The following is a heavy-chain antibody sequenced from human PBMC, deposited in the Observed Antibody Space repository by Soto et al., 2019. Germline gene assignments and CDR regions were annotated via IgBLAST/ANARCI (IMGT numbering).Heavy chain of an antibody. CDR2: IATYNSNK. CDR3: ARVLRGVVNWFDP. V-gene: IGHV1-18*01. Sequence: HLVQSGPEVKQPGPSVTVSCKTSGNPLTNFGLSWGRQAPGKGLGWMGWIATYNSNKNYAQKFQGRLTLTTDTSTSTAYMELKSLGYDDTAVYYCARVLRGVVNWFDPWGQGTLVTVSS. D-gene: IGHD3-10*01. CDR1: GNPLTNFG. J-gene: IGHJ5*02.